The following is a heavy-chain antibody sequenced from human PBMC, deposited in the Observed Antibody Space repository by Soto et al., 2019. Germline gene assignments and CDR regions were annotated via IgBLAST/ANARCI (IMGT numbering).Heavy chain of an antibody. CDR3: ARRYRGNLDY. V-gene: IGHV4-30-2*01. CDR2: IYHSGST. D-gene: IGHD1-26*01. J-gene: IGHJ4*02. CDR1: GGSISSGGYS. Sequence: SETLSLTCAVSGGSISSGGYSWSWIRQPPGKGLEWIGYIYHSGSTYYNPSLKSRVTISVDTSKNQFSLKLSSVTAADTAVYYCARRYRGNLDYWGQGTLVTVSS.